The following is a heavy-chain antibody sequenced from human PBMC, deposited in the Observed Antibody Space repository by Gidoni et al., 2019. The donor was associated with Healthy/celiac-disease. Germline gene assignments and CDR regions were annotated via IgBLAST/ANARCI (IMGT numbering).Heavy chain of an antibody. Sequence: QVQLQESGPGLVKPSETLSLTCTVSGGSISIYYWSWNRQPPGKGLEWIGYIYYSGGTNYNPSLKSRVTISVDTSKNQFSLKLSSVTAADTAVYYCARCPDKSGDFDYWGQGTLVTVSS. V-gene: IGHV4-59*01. J-gene: IGHJ4*02. CDR3: ARCPDKSGDFDY. CDR1: GGSISIYY. CDR2: IYYSGGT. D-gene: IGHD1-26*01.